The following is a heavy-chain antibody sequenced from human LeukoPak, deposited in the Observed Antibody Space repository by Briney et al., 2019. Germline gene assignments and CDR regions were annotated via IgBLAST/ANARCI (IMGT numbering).Heavy chain of an antibody. Sequence: GGSLRLSCAASGFTFSSYAMHWVRQAPGKGLEWVAVISYDGSNKYYADSVKGRFTISRDNSKNTLYLQMNSLRAEDTAVYYCARDDGAIVVVTASIDYWGQGTLATVSS. CDR3: ARDDGAIVVVTASIDY. CDR2: ISYDGSNK. V-gene: IGHV3-30*04. D-gene: IGHD2-21*02. CDR1: GFTFSSYA. J-gene: IGHJ4*02.